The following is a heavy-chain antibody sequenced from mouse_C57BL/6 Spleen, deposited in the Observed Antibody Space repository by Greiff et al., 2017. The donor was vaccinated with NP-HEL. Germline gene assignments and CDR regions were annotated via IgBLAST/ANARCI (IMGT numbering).Heavy chain of an antibody. D-gene: IGHD1-1*01. V-gene: IGHV1-81*01. CDR3: AREELYGSRAWFAY. CDR1: GYTFTSYG. CDR2: IYPRSGNT. Sequence: QVHVKQSGAELARPGASVKLSCKASGYTFTSYGISWVKQRTGQGLEWIGEIYPRSGNTYYNEKFKGKATLTADKSSSTAYMELRSLTSEDSAVYFCAREELYGSRAWFAYWGQGTLVTVSA. J-gene: IGHJ3*01.